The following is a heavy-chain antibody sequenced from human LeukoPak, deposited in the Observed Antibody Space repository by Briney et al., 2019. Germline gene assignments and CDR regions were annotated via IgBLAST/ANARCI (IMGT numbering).Heavy chain of an antibody. D-gene: IGHD6-19*01. Sequence: GGSPRLSCAASGFTFSSYAMYWVRQAPGKGLEWVSAIGGSGGSTYYADSVKGRFTISRDNSKNTLYLQMNSLRAEDTAVYYCMFGSSGLDYWGQGTLVTVSS. CDR2: IGGSGGST. CDR3: MFGSSGLDY. CDR1: GFTFSSYA. V-gene: IGHV3-23*01. J-gene: IGHJ4*02.